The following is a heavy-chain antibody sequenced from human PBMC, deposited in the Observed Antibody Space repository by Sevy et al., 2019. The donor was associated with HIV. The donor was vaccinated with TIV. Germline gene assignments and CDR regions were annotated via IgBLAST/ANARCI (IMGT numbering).Heavy chain of an antibody. CDR2: INPNSGGT. D-gene: IGHD6-19*01. CDR3: ARGAEWLVDRGAFDI. J-gene: IGHJ3*02. CDR1: GYTFTGYY. Sequence: ASVKVSCKASGYTFTGYYMHWVRQAPGQGLEWMGQINPNSGGTNYAQKFQGRVTMTRDTSISTAYMELSRLRSDDTAVYYCARGAEWLVDRGAFDIWGQGTMVTVSS. V-gene: IGHV1-2*06.